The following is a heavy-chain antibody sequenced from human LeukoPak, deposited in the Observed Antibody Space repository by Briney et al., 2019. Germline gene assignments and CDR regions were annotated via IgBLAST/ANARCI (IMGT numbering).Heavy chain of an antibody. CDR3: AGWGGSTESSWFDP. J-gene: IGHJ5*02. V-gene: IGHV4-59*01. CDR1: GGSISSYY. CDR2: IYYSGST. Sequence: SETLSLTCTVSGGSISSYYWSWIRQPPGKGLEWIVYIYYSGSTNYNPSLKSRVTISVDTSKNQFSLKLSSVTAEDTAVYYCAGWGGSTESSWFDPWGQGTLVTVSS. D-gene: IGHD3-16*01.